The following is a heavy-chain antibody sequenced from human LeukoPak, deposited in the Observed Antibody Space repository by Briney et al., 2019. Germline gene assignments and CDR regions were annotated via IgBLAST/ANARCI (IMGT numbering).Heavy chain of an antibody. CDR1: GYTFTGYY. D-gene: IGHD4-17*01. J-gene: IGHJ4*02. Sequence: ASVTVSCTASGYTFTGYYMHWVRQAPGQGLEWMGRINPNSGGTNYAQKFQGRVTMTRDTSISTAYMELSRLRSDDTAMYYCARSYGDYSHFDYWGQGTLVTVSS. CDR3: ARSYGDYSHFDY. V-gene: IGHV1-2*06. CDR2: INPNSGGT.